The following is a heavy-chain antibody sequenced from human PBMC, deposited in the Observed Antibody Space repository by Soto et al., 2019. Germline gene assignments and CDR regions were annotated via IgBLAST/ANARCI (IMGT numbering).Heavy chain of an antibody. V-gene: IGHV3-66*01. CDR1: GFTFSSYS. D-gene: IGHD3-9*01. J-gene: IGHJ4*02. CDR3: ARGWLDY. CDR2: IHGGGYT. Sequence: GGSLRLSCAASGFTFSSYSMSWVRQAPGMGLEWVSVIHGGGYTYYADSVKGRFTISRDNSKNTLYLQMNSLRAEDTAVYYCARGWLDYWGQGTLVTVSS.